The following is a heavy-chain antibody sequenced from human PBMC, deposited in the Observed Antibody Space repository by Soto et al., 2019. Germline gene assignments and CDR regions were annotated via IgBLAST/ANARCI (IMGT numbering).Heavy chain of an antibody. D-gene: IGHD1-26*01. CDR3: ARVGQGAWYFDL. CDR2: INPDGRGT. Sequence: EVQLVESGGGLVQPGGSLTLSCAASGFTFSSYWMHWVRQAPGKGVVWVSRINPDGRGTNYADSVKGRFTISRDNGKNTLYLQMDRLRPEDTAVYYCARVGQGAWYFDLWGRGTLVTVSS. J-gene: IGHJ2*01. CDR1: GFTFSSYW. V-gene: IGHV3-74*01.